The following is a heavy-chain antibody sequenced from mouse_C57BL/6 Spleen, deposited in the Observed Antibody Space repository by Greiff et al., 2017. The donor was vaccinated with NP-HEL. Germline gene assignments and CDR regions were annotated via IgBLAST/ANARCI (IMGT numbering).Heavy chain of an antibody. CDR3: ARRYYGSSYDYAMDY. CDR1: GYTFTSYW. V-gene: IGHV1-50*01. D-gene: IGHD1-1*01. Sequence: QVQLQQPGAELVKPGASVKLSCKASGYTFTSYWMQWVKQRPGQGLEWIGEIDPSDSYTNYNQKFKGKATLTVDTSSSTAYMQLSSLTSEDSAVYCCARRYYGSSYDYAMDYWGQGTSVTVSS. CDR2: IDPSDSYT. J-gene: IGHJ4*01.